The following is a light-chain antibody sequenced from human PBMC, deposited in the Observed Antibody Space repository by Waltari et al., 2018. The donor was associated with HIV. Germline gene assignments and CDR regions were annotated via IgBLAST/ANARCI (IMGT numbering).Light chain of an antibody. CDR1: STNIGSNT. V-gene: IGLV1-44*01. CDR2: RND. J-gene: IGLJ3*02. Sequence: QSVLTQPPSVSGTPGQNVTISGAGSSTNIGSNTANWYQQVPEAAPKLLIYRNDQRPSGVPDRFSGSKSGTSASLAISGLQSADEADYYCAAWDDSLNGMFGGGTKL. CDR3: AAWDDSLNGM.